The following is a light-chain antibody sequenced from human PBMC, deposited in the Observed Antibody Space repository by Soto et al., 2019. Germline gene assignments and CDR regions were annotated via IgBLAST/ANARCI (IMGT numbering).Light chain of an antibody. Sequence: EFVLTQSPGTLSLSPGERSTLSCTASQTVRNNYLAWYQQKPGQAPRLLIYDASSRATGIPARFRGSGSGTEFTLTIDSLQSEDFAVYYCQKYGSSPTKFGQGTTGAIK. V-gene: IGKV3-20*01. CDR2: DAS. J-gene: IGKJ1*01. CDR1: QTVRNNY. CDR3: QKYGSSPTK.